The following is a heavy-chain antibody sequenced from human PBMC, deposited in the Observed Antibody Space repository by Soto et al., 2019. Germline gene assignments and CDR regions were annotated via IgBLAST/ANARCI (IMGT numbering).Heavy chain of an antibody. D-gene: IGHD3-16*02. Sequence: GVSLRLSCSASAFTFSSYAMSWVRQAPGKGLEWVSAISGSGGSKYYADSVKGRFTISRDNSKNPLYLQMNSLRAEDTAVYYCAKEFYRYPMDVWGKGTTVTVSS. V-gene: IGHV3-23*01. CDR2: ISGSGGSK. CDR1: AFTFSSYA. CDR3: AKEFYRYPMDV. J-gene: IGHJ6*03.